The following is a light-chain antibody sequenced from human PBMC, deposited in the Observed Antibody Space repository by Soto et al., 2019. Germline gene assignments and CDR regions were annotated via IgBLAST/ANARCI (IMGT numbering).Light chain of an antibody. V-gene: IGLV1-51*01. J-gene: IGLJ2*01. CDR3: GTWDGSLSVVV. CDR2: DND. Sequence: QSVLTQPPSVSAAPGQTVSISCSGSNSNIGSQYISWFQQFPGAAPKLLIYDNDKRPSGIPDRFSGSKSGTSATLGITGLQTGDEADYYCGTWDGSLSVVVFGGGTQLTVL. CDR1: NSNIGSQY.